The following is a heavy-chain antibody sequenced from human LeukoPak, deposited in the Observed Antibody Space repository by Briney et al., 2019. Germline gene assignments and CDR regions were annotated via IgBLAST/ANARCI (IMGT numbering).Heavy chain of an antibody. V-gene: IGHV7-4-1*02. D-gene: IGHD3-10*01. CDR1: GYTFISYA. Sequence: ASVKVSCKASGYTFISYAMNWVRQAPGQGLEWMGWINTYTGNPTYAPGFTGRFVFSLDTSVTTAYLQISSLKAEDTAVYYCATTVPTEFDARSSGDYWGQGTLVTVSS. CDR2: INTYTGNP. J-gene: IGHJ4*02. CDR3: ATTVPTEFDARSSGDY.